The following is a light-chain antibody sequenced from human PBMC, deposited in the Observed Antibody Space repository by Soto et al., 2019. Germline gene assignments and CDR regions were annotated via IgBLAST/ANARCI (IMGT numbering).Light chain of an antibody. CDR3: CSYAGNSTFVV. V-gene: IGLV2-23*03. J-gene: IGLJ2*01. Sequence: QSALTQPASVSGSPGQSITISCTGTSSDVGSHNIVSWYQQHPGKAPKLMIYEGSKRPSGISNRFSASKSGITASLTISGLQAEDEADYYCCSYAGNSTFVVFGGWTKVTVL. CDR1: SSDVGSHNI. CDR2: EGS.